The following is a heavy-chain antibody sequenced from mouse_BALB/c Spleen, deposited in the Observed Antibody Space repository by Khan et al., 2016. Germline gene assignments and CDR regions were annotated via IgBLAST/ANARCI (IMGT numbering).Heavy chain of an antibody. J-gene: IGHJ3*01. CDR3: ARDDRWFAY. V-gene: IGHV5-4*02. D-gene: IGHD2-14*01. CDR2: ISDGGSYT. Sequence: EVELVESGGGLVKPGGSLKLSCAASGFTFSDYYMYWVRQTPEKRLEWVATISDGGSYTYYPDSVKGRSTISRDNATSNLYMQLSSLKSEDTAMYYCARDDRWFAYWGQGTLVTVSA. CDR1: GFTFSDYY.